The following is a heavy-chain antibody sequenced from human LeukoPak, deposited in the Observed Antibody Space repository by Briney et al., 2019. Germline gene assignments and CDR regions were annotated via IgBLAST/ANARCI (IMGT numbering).Heavy chain of an antibody. Sequence: SETLSLTCTVSGGSISSYYWSWIRQPAGKGLEWIGRIYTSGSTNYNPSLKSRVTMSVDTSKNQFSLELSSVTAADTAVYYCARVGYYYDSSGYYYVVFDYWGQGTLVTVSS. J-gene: IGHJ4*02. D-gene: IGHD3-22*01. CDR1: GGSISSYY. CDR2: IYTSGST. CDR3: ARVGYYYDSSGYYYVVFDY. V-gene: IGHV4-4*07.